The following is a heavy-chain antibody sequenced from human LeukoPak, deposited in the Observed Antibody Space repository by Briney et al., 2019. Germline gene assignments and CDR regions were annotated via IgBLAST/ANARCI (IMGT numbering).Heavy chain of an antibody. CDR3: ARLRPKDSSGYYVDAFDI. J-gene: IGHJ3*02. CDR1: RGSISNYY. CDR2: IYSSGST. Sequence: SETLSLTCTVSRGSISNYYWSWIRQPPGKGLELIGYIYSSGSTNYNPSLKSRVTISVDTSKNQFSLNLSSVTAADTAVYYCARLRPKDSSGYYVDAFDIWGQGTMVTVSS. V-gene: IGHV4-59*01. D-gene: IGHD3-22*01.